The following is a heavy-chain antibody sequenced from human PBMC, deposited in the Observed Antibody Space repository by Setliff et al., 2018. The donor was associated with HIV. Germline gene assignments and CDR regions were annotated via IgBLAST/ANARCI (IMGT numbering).Heavy chain of an antibody. CDR1: GYKFTGYY. Sequence: SVKVSCKSSGYKFTGYYLQWVRQAPGQGLEWMAWINPNSTDTRIAPKFEGRVTMTWDTSLTTAYMEMSSLRSDETVLYYCARQAVLIYTDYYYDMAVWGQGTTVTVSS. D-gene: IGHD6-19*01. J-gene: IGHJ6*02. V-gene: IGHV1-2*02. CDR3: ARQAVLIYTDYYYDMAV. CDR2: INPNSTDT.